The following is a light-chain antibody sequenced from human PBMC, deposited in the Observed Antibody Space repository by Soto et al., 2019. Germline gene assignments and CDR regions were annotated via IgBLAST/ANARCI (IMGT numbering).Light chain of an antibody. J-gene: IGKJ1*01. CDR3: QQYNSYPWT. V-gene: IGKV1-5*03. Sequence: DIQMTQSPSTLSASVGHRVTITCRASQSISSWLAWYQQKPGKAPKLLIYKASSLESGVPSRFSGSGSGTEFTLTISSLQPDDFATYYCQQYNSYPWTFGQGTQVDIK. CDR1: QSISSW. CDR2: KAS.